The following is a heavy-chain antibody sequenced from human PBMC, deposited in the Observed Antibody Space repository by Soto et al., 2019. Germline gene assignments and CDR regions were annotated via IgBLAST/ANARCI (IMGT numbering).Heavy chain of an antibody. Sequence: EVQLLESGGGLVQPGGSLRLSCVGSGIEFSNYAMSWVRQAPGKGLEWVSIISASGRSRYHADSVKGRFTISRDNAKNTVYLHMTNLRAEDTAVYYCAKGGKWLDVYYDVWGQGTPVTVSS. D-gene: IGHD3-16*01. J-gene: IGHJ4*02. CDR2: ISASGRSR. CDR3: AKGGKWLDVYYDV. V-gene: IGHV3-23*01. CDR1: GIEFSNYA.